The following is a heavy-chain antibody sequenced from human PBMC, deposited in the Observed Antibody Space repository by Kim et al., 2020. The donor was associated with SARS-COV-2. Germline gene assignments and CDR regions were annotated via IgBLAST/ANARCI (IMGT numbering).Heavy chain of an antibody. J-gene: IGHJ6*01. CDR3: ARAPDIVVVVAATPARYYG. Sequence: SETLSLTCAVYGGSFSGYYWSWIRQPPGKGLEWIGEINHSGSTNYNPSLKSRVTISVDTSKNQFSLKLSSVTAADTAVYYCARAPDIVVVVAATPARYYG. V-gene: IGHV4-34*01. CDR2: INHSGST. CDR1: GGSFSGYY. D-gene: IGHD2-15*01.